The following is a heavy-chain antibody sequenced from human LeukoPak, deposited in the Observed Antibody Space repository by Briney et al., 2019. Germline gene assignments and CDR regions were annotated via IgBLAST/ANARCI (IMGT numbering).Heavy chain of an antibody. CDR3: ARDYGSGNYPDAFDI. Sequence: GRSLRLSCAASGFTLSDYYMGWIRQAPGKGLEWVSYISSSGGDKYYADSVKGRFTISRDNAKKSLYLQMNSLRADDTAIYYCARDYGSGNYPDAFDIWGQGTMVIVSS. J-gene: IGHJ3*02. V-gene: IGHV3-11*01. CDR1: GFTLSDYY. CDR2: ISSSGGDK. D-gene: IGHD1-26*01.